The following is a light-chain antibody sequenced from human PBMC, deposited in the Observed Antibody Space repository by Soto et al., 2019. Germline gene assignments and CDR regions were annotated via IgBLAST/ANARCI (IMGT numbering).Light chain of an antibody. CDR2: DAS. CDR1: QSINNY. CDR3: QYRGIWPPGAT. Sequence: EIVLTQSPVTLSLSPGERATLSCRASQSINNYLAWYQQKPGQPPRLLIYDASNSGSGTDFTLTISSLEPEDSAVYYCQYRGIWPPGATFGGGTKVEIK. V-gene: IGKV3-11*01. J-gene: IGKJ4*01.